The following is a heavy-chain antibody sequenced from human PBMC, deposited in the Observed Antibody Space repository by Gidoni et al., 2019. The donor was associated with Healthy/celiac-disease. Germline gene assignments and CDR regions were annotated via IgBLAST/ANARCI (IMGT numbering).Heavy chain of an antibody. Sequence: EVQLVESGGGLVKPGGSLRLSCAASGFTFSNAGMSWVRQAPGKGLEWVGRIKSKTDGGTTDYAAPVKGRFTISRDDSKNTLYLQMNSLKTEDTAVYYCTTAHCSGGSCYPGYGGQGTLVTVSS. CDR3: TTAHCSGGSCYPGY. D-gene: IGHD2-15*01. J-gene: IGHJ4*02. CDR1: GFTFSNAG. V-gene: IGHV3-15*01. CDR2: IKSKTDGGTT.